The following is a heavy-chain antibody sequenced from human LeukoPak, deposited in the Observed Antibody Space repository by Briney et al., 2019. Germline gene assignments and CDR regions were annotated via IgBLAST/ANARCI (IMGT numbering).Heavy chain of an antibody. CDR3: ASALGGQGGH. J-gene: IGHJ4*02. Sequence: GGSLRLSCAASGFTFRTYWMHWVRQVPGKGLLWVSHINGDGSSTNYADSVKGRFTISRDNAKNTLFLQMNSLRADDAAVYFCASALGGQGGHWGQGTLVTVSS. V-gene: IGHV3-74*01. CDR1: GFTFRTYW. CDR2: INGDGSST. D-gene: IGHD1-26*01.